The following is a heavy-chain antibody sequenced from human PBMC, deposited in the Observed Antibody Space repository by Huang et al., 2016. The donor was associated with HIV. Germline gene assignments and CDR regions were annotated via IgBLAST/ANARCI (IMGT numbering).Heavy chain of an antibody. D-gene: IGHD3-3*01. V-gene: IGHV2-5*02. J-gene: IGHJ4*02. CDR3: AHRQTYDFWSGSFDS. CDR1: GFSITTDGAG. Sequence: QITLKESGPTLVKPTQTLTLTCTFSGFSITTDGAGVGWIRQPPGKALEWLALIFWDDDKRYSPSLKNKLSITKDTSKNQVVLTMTNMDPVDTATYFCAHRQTYDFWSGSFDSWGQGTLVTVSS. CDR2: IFWDDDK.